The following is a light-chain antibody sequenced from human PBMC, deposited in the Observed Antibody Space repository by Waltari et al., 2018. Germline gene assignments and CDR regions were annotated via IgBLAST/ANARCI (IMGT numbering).Light chain of an antibody. CDR1: NSNIGAGSG. CDR3: QSYDSSLSGVL. Sequence: QSVLTQPPSVSGAPGQRVTISCTGSNSNIGAGSGVHWYQQLPGTAPKLLIYGNKTRPSGVPDRFSGSKSGTSASLAITGLQAEDEADYYCQSYDSSLSGVLFGGGTKLTVL. CDR2: GNK. J-gene: IGLJ2*01. V-gene: IGLV1-40*01.